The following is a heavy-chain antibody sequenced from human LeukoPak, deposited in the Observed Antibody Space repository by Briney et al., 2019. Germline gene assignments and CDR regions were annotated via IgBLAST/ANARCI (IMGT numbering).Heavy chain of an antibody. CDR1: GFSVSNNY. Sequence: GGSLRLSCAASGFSVSNNYMSWVRQAPGKGLEWVSVIYSGGSTYYTDSVKGRFTISRDTSKNTLYLQMNSLRAEDTAVYYCAAQGVFSHGGYWGQGTLVTVSS. CDR3: AAQGVFSHGGY. V-gene: IGHV3-53*01. J-gene: IGHJ4*02. CDR2: IYSGGST. D-gene: IGHD3-16*01.